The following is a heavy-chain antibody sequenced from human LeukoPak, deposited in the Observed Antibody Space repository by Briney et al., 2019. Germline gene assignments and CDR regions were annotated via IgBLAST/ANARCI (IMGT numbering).Heavy chain of an antibody. CDR1: GGSISSYY. J-gene: IGHJ2*01. Sequence: SETLSLTCTVSGGSISSYYWSWIRQPPGKGLEWIGYIYYSGSTNYNPSLKSRVTISVDTSKNQFSLNLDSVTAADTAMYYCAKIITMAGRGLNPNWYFDLWGRGSLVTVSS. CDR2: IYYSGST. D-gene: IGHD6-19*01. CDR3: AKIITMAGRGLNPNWYFDL. V-gene: IGHV4-59*01.